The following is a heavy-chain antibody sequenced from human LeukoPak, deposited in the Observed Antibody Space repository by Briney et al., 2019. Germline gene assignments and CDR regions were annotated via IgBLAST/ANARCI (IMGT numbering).Heavy chain of an antibody. CDR3: AKDMGYSYGDHFDY. V-gene: IGHV3-9*01. CDR2: ISWNSGSI. Sequence: GGSLRLSCAASGFTFDDYAMHWVRQAPGKGLEWVSGISWNSGSIGYADSVKGRFTISRDNAKNFLYLQMNSLRAEDTALYYCAKDMGYSYGDHFDYWGQGTLVTVSS. J-gene: IGHJ4*02. CDR1: GFTFDDYA. D-gene: IGHD5-18*01.